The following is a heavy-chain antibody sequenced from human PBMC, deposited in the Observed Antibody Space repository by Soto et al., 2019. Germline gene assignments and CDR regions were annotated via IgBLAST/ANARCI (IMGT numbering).Heavy chain of an antibody. J-gene: IGHJ4*02. CDR2: ISGSGGST. D-gene: IGHD3-22*01. CDR1: GFTFDNYA. CDR3: AKGYDYYDSSGFDY. Sequence: EVQLLEWGGGLVQPGGSLRLSCAASGFTFDNYAMSWVRQAPGTGLDWVSAISGSGGSTYYADSVKGRFTISRDNSKNTLYLQMNSLRAEDTAVYYCAKGYDYYDSSGFDYWGQGTLVTVSS. V-gene: IGHV3-23*01.